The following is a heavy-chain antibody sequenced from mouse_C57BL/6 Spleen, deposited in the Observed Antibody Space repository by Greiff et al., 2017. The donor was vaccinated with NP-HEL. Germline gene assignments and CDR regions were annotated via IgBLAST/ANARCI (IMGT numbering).Heavy chain of an antibody. D-gene: IGHD2-5*01. CDR3: TISDYSNSEAHLALFAY. CDR1: GYTFTDYE. CDR2: IDPETGGT. V-gene: IGHV1-15*01. Sequence: QVQLQQSGAELVRPGASVTLSCKASGYTFTDYEMHWVKQTPVHGLEWIGAIDPETGGTAYNQKFKGKAILTADKSSSTAYMELRSLTSEDSAVYYCTISDYSNSEAHLALFAYWGQGTLVTVSA. J-gene: IGHJ3*01.